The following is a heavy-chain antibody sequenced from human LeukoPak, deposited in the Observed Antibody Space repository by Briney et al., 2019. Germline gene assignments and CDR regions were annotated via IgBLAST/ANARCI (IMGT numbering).Heavy chain of an antibody. D-gene: IGHD6-19*01. CDR3: ARDGYSSGWFI. V-gene: IGHV3-11*06. CDR2: ISGGSDFT. CDR1: GFTFSDYY. Sequence: GGSLRLSCAASGFTFSDYYLSWIRQAPGKGLEWVSYISGGSDFTSYADSVKGRFTISRDNAKNSLYLQMNSPRAEDTAVYYCARDGYSSGWFIWGQGTVVTVSS. J-gene: IGHJ3*02.